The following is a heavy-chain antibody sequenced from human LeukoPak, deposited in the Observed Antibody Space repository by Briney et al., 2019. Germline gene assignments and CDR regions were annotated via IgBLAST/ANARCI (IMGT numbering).Heavy chain of an antibody. D-gene: IGHD3-22*01. CDR3: ASLNLPDSSGYYDD. CDR1: GYTFTGHY. Sequence: GASVKVSCKASGYTFTGHYMHWVRQAPGQGRGWMGWINPNSGGTNYAQKFQGTVTMTRDTSISTAYMELSRLRSDDSAVYYCASLNLPDSSGYYDDWGQGTLVTVSS. CDR2: INPNSGGT. V-gene: IGHV1-2*02. J-gene: IGHJ4*02.